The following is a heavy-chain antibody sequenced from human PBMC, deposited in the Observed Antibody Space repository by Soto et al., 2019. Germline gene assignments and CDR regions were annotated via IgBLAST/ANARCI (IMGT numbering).Heavy chain of an antibody. V-gene: IGHV4-34*01. CDR2: ISHSGST. D-gene: IGHD3-16*02. J-gene: IGHJ4*02. Sequence: SESLDLGCAVYGGCVRGYECGWSRQNTGQGLEWIGEISHSGSTNYNPSLKSRVAISVDTSKNQFSLKLSSVTAADTAVYYCARAGYDYVWGSYRYHSSDYWGQGTLDTVTS. CDR1: GGCVRGYE. CDR3: ARAGYDYVWGSYRYHSSDY.